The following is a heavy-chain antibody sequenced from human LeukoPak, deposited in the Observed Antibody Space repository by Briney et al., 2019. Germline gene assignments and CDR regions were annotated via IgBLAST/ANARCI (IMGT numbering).Heavy chain of an antibody. CDR3: ARAVSGNYYDY. CDR1: GFTFSSYW. J-gene: IGHJ4*02. CDR2: INSDGSIT. V-gene: IGHV3-74*01. D-gene: IGHD1-26*01. Sequence: GGSLRLSCVASGFTFSSYWMPWVRQAPGKGLVWVSRINSDGSITSYADSVKGRFTISRDNAKNTLYLQMNSLRAEDTAVYYCARAVSGNYYDYWGQGTLVTVSS.